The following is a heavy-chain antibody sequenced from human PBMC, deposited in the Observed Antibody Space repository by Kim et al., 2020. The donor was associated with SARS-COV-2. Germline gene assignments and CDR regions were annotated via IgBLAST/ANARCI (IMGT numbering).Heavy chain of an antibody. D-gene: IGHD3-10*01. CDR2: ISAYNGYT. V-gene: IGHV1-18*01. Sequence: ASVKVSCKASGYTFTNYGISWVRQAPGQGLEWMGWISAYNGYTNYSQKLQGRVTMTTDTSTTTVYMELGSLRSDDTAVYFCARGAVVRGVIGHIYPYYYYAMDVWGKGTTVT. CDR3: ARGAVVRGVIGHIYPYYYYAMDV. CDR1: GYTFTNYG. J-gene: IGHJ6*04.